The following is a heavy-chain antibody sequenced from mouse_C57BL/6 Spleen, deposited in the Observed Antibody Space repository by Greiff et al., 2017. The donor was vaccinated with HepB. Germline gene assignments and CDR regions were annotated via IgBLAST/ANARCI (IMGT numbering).Heavy chain of an antibody. D-gene: IGHD2-14*01. V-gene: IGHV1-26*01. CDR2: INPNNGGT. CDR1: GYTFTDYY. Sequence: EVQLQQSGPELVKPGASVKISCKASGYTFTDYYMNWVTQSHGKSLEWIGDINPNNGGTSYHQKFKGKATLTVDKSSSTAYMELRSLTSEDSAVYYCARESIIGHYFDYWGQGTTLTVSS. J-gene: IGHJ2*01. CDR3: ARESIIGHYFDY.